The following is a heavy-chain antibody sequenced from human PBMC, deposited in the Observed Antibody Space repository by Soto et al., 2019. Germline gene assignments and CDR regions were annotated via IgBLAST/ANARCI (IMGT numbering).Heavy chain of an antibody. D-gene: IGHD6-6*01. CDR3: AREDSSSSCFSY. CDR1: GGTFSSYA. V-gene: IGHV1-69*13. J-gene: IGHJ4*02. Sequence: VASVKVSCKASGGTFSSYAISWVRQAPGQGLEWMGGIIPIFGTANYAQKFQGRVTITADESTSTAYMELSSLRSEDTAVYYCAREDSSSSCFSYWGQGTLVTVSS. CDR2: IIPIFGTA.